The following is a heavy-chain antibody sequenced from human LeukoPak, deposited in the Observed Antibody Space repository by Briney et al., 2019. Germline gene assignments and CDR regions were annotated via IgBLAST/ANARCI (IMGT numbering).Heavy chain of an antibody. D-gene: IGHD3-3*01. CDR2: INHSGST. Sequence: PSETLSLTCAVYGGSFSGYYWSWIRQPPGKGLEWIGEINHSGSTNYNPSLKSRVTISVDTSKNQFSLKLSSVTAADTAVYYCARSYYDFWSGYHSYFDYWGQGTLVTVSS. CDR1: GGSFSGYY. V-gene: IGHV4-34*01. CDR3: ARSYYDFWSGYHSYFDY. J-gene: IGHJ4*02.